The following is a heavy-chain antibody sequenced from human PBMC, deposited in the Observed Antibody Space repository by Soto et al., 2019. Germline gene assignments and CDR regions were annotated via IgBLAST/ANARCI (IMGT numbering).Heavy chain of an antibody. CDR1: GFTFSRHA. D-gene: IGHD5-18*01. J-gene: IGHJ4*02. Sequence: PGGSLRLSCAASGFTFSRHAMSWVRQAPGKGPEWVAAFSGSDGSTYYADSVKGRFTVSRDNANNSLYLEMNNLRGDDTAVYFCARDRDTYGHGFFDYWGRGALVTVSS. CDR2: FSGSDGST. V-gene: IGHV3-23*01. CDR3: ARDRDTYGHGFFDY.